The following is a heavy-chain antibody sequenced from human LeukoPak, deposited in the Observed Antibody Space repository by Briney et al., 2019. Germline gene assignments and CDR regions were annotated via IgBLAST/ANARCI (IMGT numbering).Heavy chain of an antibody. Sequence: GGSLRLSCAASGFTLSTYAMSWVRQTPGKGLEWVAATSSSDAGTYHADSVRGRFTISRDNSKNTLYLQMNSLRAEDTAVYYCARDPGGYCSGGSCYSEAFDIWGQGTMVTVSS. J-gene: IGHJ3*02. D-gene: IGHD2-15*01. CDR2: TSSSDAGT. CDR1: GFTLSTYA. CDR3: ARDPGGYCSGGSCYSEAFDI. V-gene: IGHV3-23*01.